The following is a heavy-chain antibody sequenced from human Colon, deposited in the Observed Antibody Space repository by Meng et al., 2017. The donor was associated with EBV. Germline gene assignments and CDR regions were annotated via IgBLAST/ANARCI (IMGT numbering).Heavy chain of an antibody. CDR2: IHPSGSI. V-gene: IGHV4-34*02. J-gene: IGHJ2*01. Sequence: QVQLQQWGAGLLKPSETLSLTCVVYGASLSDYYCSWIRQSPGRGLEWIGEIHPSGSIFYNPSLQSRVTISVDTSKNQFSLNLNSVTAADTAVYFCSRGVDSYKLGNLWGRGTLVTVSS. D-gene: IGHD7-27*01. CDR3: SRGVDSYKLGNL. CDR1: GASLSDYY.